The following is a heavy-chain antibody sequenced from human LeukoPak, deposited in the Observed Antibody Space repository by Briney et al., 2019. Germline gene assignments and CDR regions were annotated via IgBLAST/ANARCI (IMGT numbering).Heavy chain of an antibody. D-gene: IGHD3-3*01. CDR3: ARHYDLWCGYNY. V-gene: IGHV4-4*02. CDR1: GGSINSNYW. J-gene: IGHJ4*02. CDR2: IYHTGSV. Sequence: PSGTLSLTCAVSGGSINSNYWWTWVRQSPGKGLEWIGEIYHTGSVNYNLSLESRVTISRDRSKNQFSLMLRSVTAADTAVYYCARHYDLWCGYNYWGQGLLVTVSS.